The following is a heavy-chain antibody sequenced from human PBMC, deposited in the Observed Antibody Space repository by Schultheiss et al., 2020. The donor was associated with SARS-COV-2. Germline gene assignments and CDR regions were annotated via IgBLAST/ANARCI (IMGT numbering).Heavy chain of an antibody. CDR3: ARDRGYQLLHFDY. CDR2: IKSKTDGGTT. Sequence: GESLKISCAASGFTFSSYAMSWVRQAPGKGLEWVGRIKSKTDGGTTDYAAPVKGRFTISRDDSKNTLYLQMNSLRAEDTAVYYCARDRGYQLLHFDYWGQGTLVTVSS. J-gene: IGHJ4*02. CDR1: GFTFSSYA. V-gene: IGHV3-15*01. D-gene: IGHD2-2*01.